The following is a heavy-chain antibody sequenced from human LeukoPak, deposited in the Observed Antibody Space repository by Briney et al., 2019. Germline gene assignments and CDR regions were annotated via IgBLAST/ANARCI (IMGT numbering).Heavy chain of an antibody. CDR1: GYTFTSYA. J-gene: IGHJ3*02. CDR3: AISNIGTSRNSYNI. D-gene: IGHD2/OR15-2a*01. Sequence: ASVKVSCKASGYTFTSYAMHWVRQAPGQRLEWMGWINAGNGNTKYSQEFQGRVTITRDTSASTAYMELTSLRSEDMAVYYCAISNIGTSRNSYNIWGQGTMVTVSS. V-gene: IGHV1-3*03. CDR2: INAGNGNT.